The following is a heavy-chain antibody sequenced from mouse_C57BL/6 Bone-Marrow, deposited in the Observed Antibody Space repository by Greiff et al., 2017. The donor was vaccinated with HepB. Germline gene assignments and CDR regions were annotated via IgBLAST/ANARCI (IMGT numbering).Heavy chain of an antibody. CDR1: GYTFTSYG. CDR2: IYPRSGNT. V-gene: IGHV1-81*01. Sequence: QVQLQQSGAELARPGASVKLSCKASGYTFTSYGISWVKQRTGQGLEWIGGIYPRSGNTYYNEKFKGKATLTADKSSSTAYMELRSLTSEDSAVYFCARNDSYYVYFDYWGQGTTLTVSS. CDR3: ARNDSYYVYFDY. D-gene: IGHD2-3*01. J-gene: IGHJ2*01.